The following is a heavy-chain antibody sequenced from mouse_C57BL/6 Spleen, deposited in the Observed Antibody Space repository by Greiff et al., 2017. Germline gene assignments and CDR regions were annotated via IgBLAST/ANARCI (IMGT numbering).Heavy chain of an antibody. Sequence: EVQLVESEGGLVQPGSSMKLSCTASGFTFSDYYMAWVRQVPEKGLEWVANINYDGSSTYYLDSLKSRFIISSDNAKNILYLQMSSLKSEDTATYYCARGGDGYPAWFAYWGQGTLVTVSA. CDR1: GFTFSDYY. D-gene: IGHD2-3*01. V-gene: IGHV5-16*01. J-gene: IGHJ3*01. CDR3: ARGGDGYPAWFAY. CDR2: INYDGSST.